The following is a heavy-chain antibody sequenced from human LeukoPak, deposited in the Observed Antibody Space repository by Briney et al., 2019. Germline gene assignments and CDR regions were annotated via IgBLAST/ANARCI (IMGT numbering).Heavy chain of an antibody. CDR3: ARILGRLIDY. D-gene: IGHD2/OR15-2a*01. V-gene: IGHV4-39*07. J-gene: IGHJ4*02. Sequence: SETLSLTCTVSGGSISSSSYYWGWIRQPPGKGLEWIGSIYYSGSTYYNPSLKSRVTISVDTSKNQFSLKLSSVTAADTAVYYCARILGRLIDYWGQGTLVTVSS. CDR2: IYYSGST. CDR1: GGSISSSSYY.